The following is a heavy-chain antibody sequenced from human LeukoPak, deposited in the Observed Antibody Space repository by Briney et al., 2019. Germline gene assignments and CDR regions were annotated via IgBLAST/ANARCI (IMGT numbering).Heavy chain of an antibody. D-gene: IGHD3-9*01. Sequence: GESLKISCKGSGYSFTSYWIGWVRQMPGKGLEWMGIIYPGDSDTRYSTSFQGQVTISADKSISTAYLQWSSLKASDTAMYYCARGLNFNWLQFDYWGQGTLITVSS. CDR2: IYPGDSDT. J-gene: IGHJ4*02. V-gene: IGHV5-51*01. CDR3: ARGLNFNWLQFDY. CDR1: GYSFTSYW.